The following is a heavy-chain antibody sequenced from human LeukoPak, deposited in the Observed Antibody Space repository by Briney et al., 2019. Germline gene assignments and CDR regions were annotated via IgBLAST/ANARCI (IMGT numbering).Heavy chain of an antibody. CDR2: IYHSGST. V-gene: IGHV4-4*02. J-gene: IGHJ4*02. Sequence: PSETLSLTCAVSGGSISSSNWWSWVRQPPGKGLEWIGEIYHSGSTNYNPSLKSRVTISVDESKNQFSLKLSSVTAADTAVYYCARDTGGLATTWGQGILVTVSS. CDR3: ARDTGGLATT. D-gene: IGHD5-24*01. CDR1: GGSISSSNW.